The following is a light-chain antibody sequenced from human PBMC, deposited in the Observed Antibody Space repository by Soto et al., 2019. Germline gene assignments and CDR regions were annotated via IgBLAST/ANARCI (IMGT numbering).Light chain of an antibody. Sequence: QSALPQPASVSGSPRQSINISCTGTRSDLAIYNYVSWYQQQPGKAPKLMIYQVTTRPSGVSNRFSGSRSGNTASLTISGLQDEEEADYYCSSYTDSSNYVFGTGTKLTVL. J-gene: IGLJ1*01. CDR1: RSDLAIYNY. CDR3: SSYTDSSNYV. CDR2: QVT. V-gene: IGLV2-14*01.